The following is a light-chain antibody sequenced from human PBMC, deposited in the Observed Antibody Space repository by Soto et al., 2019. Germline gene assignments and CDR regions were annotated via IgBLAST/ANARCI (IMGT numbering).Light chain of an antibody. CDR3: SSYTSSNTYV. J-gene: IGLJ1*01. CDR2: EVT. Sequence: QSALTQPPSVSGSPRQSVTISCTGTNSDVGRYNRVSWYQQAPGTAPKLMIYEVTNRPSGVPDRFSGSKSGNTASLTIAGLQAEDEADYYCSSYTSSNTYVFGTGTQLTVL. V-gene: IGLV2-18*02. CDR1: NSDVGRYNR.